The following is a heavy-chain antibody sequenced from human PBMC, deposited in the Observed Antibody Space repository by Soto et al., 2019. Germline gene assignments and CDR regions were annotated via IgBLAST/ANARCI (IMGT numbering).Heavy chain of an antibody. Sequence: GGSLRLSCAASGFTFSSYAMSWVRQAPGKGLEWVSAIRGSGGSTYYADSVKGRFTISRDNSKNTLYLQMNSLRAEDTAVYYCAKGKSYYDSSGYFPLHNWGQGTLVTVSS. J-gene: IGHJ4*02. CDR3: AKGKSYYDSSGYFPLHN. V-gene: IGHV3-23*01. CDR2: IRGSGGST. D-gene: IGHD3-22*01. CDR1: GFTFSSYA.